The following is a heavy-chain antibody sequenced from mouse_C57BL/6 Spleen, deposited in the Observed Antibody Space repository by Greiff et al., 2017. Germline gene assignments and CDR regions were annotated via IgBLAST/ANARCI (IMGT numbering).Heavy chain of an antibody. J-gene: IGHJ4*01. CDR3: ARRRRDYPYAMDY. Sequence: QVQLQQPGAELVMPGASVKLSCKASGYTFTSYWMHWVKQRPGQGLEWIGEIDPSDSYTNYNQKFKGKSTLTVDKSSSTAYMQLSSLTSEDSAVXYCARRRRDYPYAMDYWGQGTSVTVSS. V-gene: IGHV1-69*01. CDR2: IDPSDSYT. D-gene: IGHD2-4*01. CDR1: GYTFTSYW.